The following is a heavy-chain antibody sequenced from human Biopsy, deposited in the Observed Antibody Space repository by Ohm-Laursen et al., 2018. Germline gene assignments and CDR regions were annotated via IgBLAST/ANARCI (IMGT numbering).Heavy chain of an antibody. D-gene: IGHD3-16*01. CDR1: GFTFNDFA. CDR3: TRAYRYGLDAFDM. V-gene: IGHV3-23*01. CDR2: IGGSGGTT. Sequence: SLRLSCSATGFTFNDFAMTWVRQAPGKGLEWVSAIGGSGGTTYYAGSMKGRFTISRDNSKNTLFLQMNNLRPEDTAIYYCTRAYRYGLDAFDMWGQGTMVTVSS. J-gene: IGHJ3*02.